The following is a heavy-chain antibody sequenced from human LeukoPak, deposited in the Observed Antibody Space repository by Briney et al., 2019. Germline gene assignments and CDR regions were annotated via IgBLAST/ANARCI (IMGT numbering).Heavy chain of an antibody. V-gene: IGHV1-18*04. CDR3: ARDYGSGSYYLQAADY. D-gene: IGHD3-10*01. J-gene: IGHJ4*02. CDR2: ISAYSGNT. CDR1: GYTFTSYY. Sequence: ASVKVFCKASGYTFTSYYMHWVRQALGQGLEWMGWISAYSGNTNYAQKLQGRVTMTTDTSTSTAYMELRSLRSDDTAVYYCARDYGSGSYYLQAADYWGQGTLVTVSS.